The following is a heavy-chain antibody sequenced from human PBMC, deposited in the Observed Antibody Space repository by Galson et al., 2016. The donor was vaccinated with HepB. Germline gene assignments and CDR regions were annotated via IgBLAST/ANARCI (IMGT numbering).Heavy chain of an antibody. CDR3: ARDPHGAGSSGPPAHDAFDI. CDR1: GFTFSSDW. V-gene: IGHV3-74*01. CDR2: SNSDGSST. J-gene: IGHJ3*02. D-gene: IGHD6-19*01. Sequence: SLRLSCAASGFTFSSDWMHWVRQGPGRGLVWVSRSNSDGSSTSYADSVKGRFPISRDNAKNTLYLQMNSLRADDTGVYYCARDPHGAGSSGPPAHDAFDIWGQGTMVTVSS.